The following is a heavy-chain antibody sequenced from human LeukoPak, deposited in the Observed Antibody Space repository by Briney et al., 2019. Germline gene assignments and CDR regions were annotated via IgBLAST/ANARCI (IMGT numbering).Heavy chain of an antibody. Sequence: GGSLRLSCAASGFSFSSYGMHWVRQAPGKGLEWVAYIRYDGINEYYADSVKGRFTISRDLSKNTLFLQMNSLRPEDTAVYYCSKVMPPGRIRFYSYYMDVWGKGTTVSVS. J-gene: IGHJ6*03. CDR3: SKVMPPGRIRFYSYYMDV. V-gene: IGHV3-30*02. CDR2: IRYDGINE. D-gene: IGHD2-15*01. CDR1: GFSFSSYG.